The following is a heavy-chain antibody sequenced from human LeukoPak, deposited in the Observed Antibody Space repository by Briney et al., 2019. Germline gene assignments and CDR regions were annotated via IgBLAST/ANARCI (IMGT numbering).Heavy chain of an antibody. V-gene: IGHV3-30-3*01. D-gene: IGHD1-26*01. J-gene: IGHJ4*02. CDR3: ARAQYQRGSYYFDY. CDR1: GFTFSSYA. CDR2: ISYDGSNK. Sequence: GGSLRLSCAASGFTFSSYAMYWVRQAPGKGLEWVAVISYDGSNKYYADSVKGRFTISRDNSKNTLYLQMNSLRAEDTAVYYCARAQYQRGSYYFDYWGQGTLVTVSS.